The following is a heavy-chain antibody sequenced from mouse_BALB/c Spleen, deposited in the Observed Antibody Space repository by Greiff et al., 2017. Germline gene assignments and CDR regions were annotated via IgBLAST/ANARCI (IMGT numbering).Heavy chain of an antibody. CDR1: GFNIKDYY. D-gene: IGHD2-3*01. V-gene: IGHV14-1*02. J-gene: IGHJ3*01. CDR3: ARYDPFAY. Sequence: VQLQQSGAELVRPGALVKLSCKASGFNIKDYYMHWVKQRPEQGLEWIGWIDPENGNTIYDPKFQGKASITADTSSNTAYLQLSSLTSEDTAVYYCARYDPFAYWGQGTLVTVSA. CDR2: IDPENGNT.